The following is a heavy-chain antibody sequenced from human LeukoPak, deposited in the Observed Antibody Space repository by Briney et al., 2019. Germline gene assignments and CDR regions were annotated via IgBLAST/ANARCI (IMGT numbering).Heavy chain of an antibody. CDR3: ARGPLVVPAAIRSSWFDP. J-gene: IGHJ5*02. CDR2: INHSGST. Sequence: SETLSLTCAVYGGSFSGYYWSWIRQPPGKGLEWIGEINHSGSTNYNPSLKSRVTISVDTSKNQFSLKLSSVTAADTAVYYCARGPLVVPAAIRSSWFDPWGQGTLVTVSS. V-gene: IGHV4-34*01. CDR1: GGSFSGYY. D-gene: IGHD2-2*02.